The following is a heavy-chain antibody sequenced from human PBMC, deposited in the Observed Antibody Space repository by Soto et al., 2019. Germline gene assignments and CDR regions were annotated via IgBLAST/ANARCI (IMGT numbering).Heavy chain of an antibody. V-gene: IGHV4-4*07. CDR2: IYAGGST. CDR3: ARASVGPPGGGSWIMPFDF. D-gene: IGHD2-15*01. CDR1: GGSISSYY. J-gene: IGHJ4*02. Sequence: PSETLSLTCTVSGGSISSYYWSWIRQPAGKGLEWIGRIYAGGSTNYNPSLKSRVTMSVDTSKNQLSLRLTSVTAADTAVYYCARASVGPPGGGSWIMPFDFWGQGTLVTVS.